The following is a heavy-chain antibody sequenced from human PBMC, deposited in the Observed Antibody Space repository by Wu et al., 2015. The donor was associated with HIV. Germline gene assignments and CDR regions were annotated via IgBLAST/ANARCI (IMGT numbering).Heavy chain of an antibody. Sequence: QVLLVQSGREVKKPGPSVKVSCKGSGYTFTDYYIHWVRQAPGQGLEWMGWINSKSGGTSYAQKFQGRVTMTRDTSISTVYMELSRLKSDDTAVYYCARVSPPDVWGKGTTVTVSS. CDR3: ARVSPPDV. J-gene: IGHJ6*04. CDR1: GYTFTDYY. CDR2: INSKSGGT. V-gene: IGHV1-2*02.